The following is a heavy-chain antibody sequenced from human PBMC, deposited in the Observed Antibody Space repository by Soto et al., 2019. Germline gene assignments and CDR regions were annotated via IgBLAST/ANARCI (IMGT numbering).Heavy chain of an antibody. V-gene: IGHV3-74*01. CDR3: ARWFTYGNFDYFDY. CDR2: LDSGGSST. Sequence: PGGSLRLSCAASGFTFSSYWMYWFRQAPGKGLVWVSRLDSGGSSTTYADSVKGRFAISRDNAKNTLYLQMNGLRAEDTALYYCARWFTYGNFDYFDYWGPGTQVTV. J-gene: IGHJ4*02. D-gene: IGHD3-10*01. CDR1: GFTFSSYW.